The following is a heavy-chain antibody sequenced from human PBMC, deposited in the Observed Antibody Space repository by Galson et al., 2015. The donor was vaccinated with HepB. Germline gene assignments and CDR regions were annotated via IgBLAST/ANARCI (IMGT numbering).Heavy chain of an antibody. J-gene: IGHJ4*02. D-gene: IGHD2-2*01. CDR2: INPGNGNT. V-gene: IGHV1-3*01. Sequence: SVKVSCKAFGYSFPNFAMHWVRQAPGQRLEWMGWINPGNGNTRYSQKFQGRVTFTRDTSARTAYMDLSGLRNEDTAVYYCVRDRYQLVSLAYWGQGTLVAVSS. CDR1: GYSFPNFA. CDR3: VRDRYQLVSLAY.